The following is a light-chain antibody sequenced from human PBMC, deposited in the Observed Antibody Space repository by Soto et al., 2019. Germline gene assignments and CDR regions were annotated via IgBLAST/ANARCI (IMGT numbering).Light chain of an antibody. Sequence: EIVMTQSPGTRSLSPGERATLSCRASQSVSNNLAWFQQKPGQAPRVIIYGISTRATGIPARFSGSGSGTEFTLTISSLQYEDFAVYYCLQYNNWYAFGQGTKVEIK. CDR3: LQYNNWYA. J-gene: IGKJ2*01. CDR2: GIS. V-gene: IGKV3-15*01. CDR1: QSVSNN.